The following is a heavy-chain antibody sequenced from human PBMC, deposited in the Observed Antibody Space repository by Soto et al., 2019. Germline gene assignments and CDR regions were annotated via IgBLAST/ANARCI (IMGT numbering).Heavy chain of an antibody. J-gene: IGHJ4*02. CDR1: GYTFTSYY. Sequence: ASVKVSCKASGYTFTSYYMHWVRQAPGQGLEWMGWINPSDGNRNFAQKLEDRVTMTTATSTNTVFLELRSLKSDDTAIYYCARDRLRGYDSSGFYSWGQGTMVTVSS. CDR3: ARDRLRGYDSSGFYS. V-gene: IGHV1-18*04. CDR2: INPSDGNR. D-gene: IGHD3-22*01.